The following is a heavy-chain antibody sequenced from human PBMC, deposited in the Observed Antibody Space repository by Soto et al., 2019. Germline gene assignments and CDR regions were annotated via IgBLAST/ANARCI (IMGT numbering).Heavy chain of an antibody. V-gene: IGHV4-30-2*01. J-gene: IGHJ4*02. CDR3: ARGPDIVVPFFDC. CDR2: IYHSGST. Sequence: QLQLQESGSGLVKPSQTLSLTCAVSGGSISSGGYSWSWIRQPPGGGREWLGYIYHSGSTSYNPSLKSRATISLARSKNQSSLQLHSVTSADTAVYYCARGPDIVVPFFDCWGQVTLVTVSP. D-gene: IGHD2-15*01. CDR1: GGSISSGGYS.